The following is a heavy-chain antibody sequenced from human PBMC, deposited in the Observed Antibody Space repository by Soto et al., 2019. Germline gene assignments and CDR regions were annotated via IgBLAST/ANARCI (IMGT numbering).Heavy chain of an antibody. CDR3: AREGVSSSWYDYYGMDV. CDR2: IYYNGST. CDR1: GGSISSYY. D-gene: IGHD6-13*01. V-gene: IGHV4-59*01. Sequence: QVQLQESGPGLVKPSETLSLTCTVSGGSISSYYWSWIRQPPGKGLEWIGYIYYNGSTNYNPSLKSRVTISVDTSKNQFSLKLSSVTTADTAVYYCAREGVSSSWYDYYGMDVWGQGTTVTVSS. J-gene: IGHJ6*02.